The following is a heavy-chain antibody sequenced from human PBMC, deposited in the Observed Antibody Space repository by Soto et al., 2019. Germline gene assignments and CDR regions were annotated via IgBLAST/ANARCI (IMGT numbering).Heavy chain of an antibody. V-gene: IGHV4-59*03. Sequence: SETLSLTCNVSGGSSSSYYWTWIRQPPGKGLEYIGYIYNTGSANYNPSLKSRVSISLDTSKNQFSLNLRSVTAADTAVYYCAGMSFTGFGELIGNFYFHGMDVWGQGTTVTVSS. CDR1: GGSSSSYY. D-gene: IGHD3-3*01. J-gene: IGHJ6*02. CDR3: AGMSFTGFGELIGNFYFHGMDV. CDR2: IYNTGSA.